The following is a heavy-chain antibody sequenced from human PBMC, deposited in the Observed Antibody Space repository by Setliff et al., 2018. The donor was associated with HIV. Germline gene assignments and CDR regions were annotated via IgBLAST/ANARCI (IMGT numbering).Heavy chain of an antibody. CDR2: IFPGDSDT. CDR3: AISGSPDRRPT. CDR1: GYSFTTYW. J-gene: IGHJ5*02. D-gene: IGHD3-10*01. V-gene: IGHV5-51*01. Sequence: GESLKISCKTSGYSFTTYWIGWVRQMPGKGLEWMGVIFPGDSDTRYSPSFQGQVTISADKSISTAYLQWSSLKASDTAIYYCAISGSPDRRPTWGQGTLVTVSS.